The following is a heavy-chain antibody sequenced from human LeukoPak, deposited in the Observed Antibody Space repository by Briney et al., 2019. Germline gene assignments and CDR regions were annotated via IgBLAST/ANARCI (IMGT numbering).Heavy chain of an antibody. Sequence: GGSLRLSCAASGFSFSTYWMNWVRQAPGKGLEWVANIKQDGSEQHYVDSVKGRFTISRDNAKNSLYLQMNSLRAEDTAVYYCARDLYYGSGSYRYYYYGMDVWGQGTTVTVSS. CDR3: ARDLYYGSGSYRYYYYGMDV. CDR1: GFSFSTYW. J-gene: IGHJ6*02. CDR2: IKQDGSEQ. D-gene: IGHD3-10*01. V-gene: IGHV3-7*01.